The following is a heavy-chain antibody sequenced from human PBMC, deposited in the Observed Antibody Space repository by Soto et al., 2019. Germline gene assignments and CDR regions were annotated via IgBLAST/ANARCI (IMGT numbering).Heavy chain of an antibody. CDR1: GGTFSSYT. Sequence: QVQLVQSGAEVKQPGSSVKVSCKASGGTFSSYTISWVRQAPGQGLEWMGRIIPILGIANYAQKFQGRVTITADKSTSTAYMELSSLRSEDTAVYYCAREGTTVGPYDYWGQGTLVTVSS. D-gene: IGHD4-17*01. CDR2: IIPILGIA. V-gene: IGHV1-69*08. CDR3: AREGTTVGPYDY. J-gene: IGHJ4*02.